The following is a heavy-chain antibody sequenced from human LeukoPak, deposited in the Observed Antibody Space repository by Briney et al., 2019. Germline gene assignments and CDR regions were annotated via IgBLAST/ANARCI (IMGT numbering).Heavy chain of an antibody. Sequence: PGGSLRLSCAASGFTFDDYGMSWVRQAPGKGLEWVSGINWNGGSTGYADSVKGRFTISRDNAKNSLYLQMNSLRAEDTAVYYCGRDPNGDYIGAFDMWGQGTVVTVSS. J-gene: IGHJ3*02. D-gene: IGHD4-17*01. CDR1: GFTFDDYG. V-gene: IGHV3-20*04. CDR2: INWNGGST. CDR3: GRDPNGDYIGAFDM.